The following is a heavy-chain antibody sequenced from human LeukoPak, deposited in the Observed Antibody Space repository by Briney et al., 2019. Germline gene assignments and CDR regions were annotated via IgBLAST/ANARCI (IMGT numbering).Heavy chain of an antibody. CDR3: ASRTSRGSVAFDI. J-gene: IGHJ3*02. Sequence: GESLKISCKGSGYSFTSYWIGWVRQMPGKGLEWMGIIYPGDSDTRYSPSFQGQVTISADKSISTAYLQWNSLKALDTAMYYCASRTSRGSVAFDIWGQGTMVTVSS. D-gene: IGHD1-14*01. V-gene: IGHV5-51*01. CDR2: IYPGDSDT. CDR1: GYSFTSYW.